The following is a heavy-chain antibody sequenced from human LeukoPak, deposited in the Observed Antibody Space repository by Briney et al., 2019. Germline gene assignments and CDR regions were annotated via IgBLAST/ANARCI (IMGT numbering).Heavy chain of an antibody. J-gene: IGHJ4*02. D-gene: IGHD6-13*01. V-gene: IGHV3-7*01. Sequence: GGSLRLSCAASGFTFSTYWMSWVRQAPGKGLEWVANIKQDGSEKYYLDSVKGRFTISRDNAKNSLYLQMNSLRAEDTAAYFCTREAAAGIDYWAQGTLVTVSS. CDR3: TREAAAGIDY. CDR1: GFTFSTYW. CDR2: IKQDGSEK.